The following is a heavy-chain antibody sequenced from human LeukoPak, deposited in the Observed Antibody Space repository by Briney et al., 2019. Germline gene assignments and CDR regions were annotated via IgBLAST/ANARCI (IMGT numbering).Heavy chain of an antibody. Sequence: GASVKVSCKASGGTFSSYAISWVRQAPGQGLEWMGRLIPILGIANYAQKFQGRVTITADKSTSTAYMELSSLRSEDTAVYYCASRYCSGGSCYSDAFDIWGQGTMVTVSS. V-gene: IGHV1-69*04. D-gene: IGHD2-15*01. CDR2: LIPILGIA. J-gene: IGHJ3*02. CDR1: GGTFSSYA. CDR3: ASRYCSGGSCYSDAFDI.